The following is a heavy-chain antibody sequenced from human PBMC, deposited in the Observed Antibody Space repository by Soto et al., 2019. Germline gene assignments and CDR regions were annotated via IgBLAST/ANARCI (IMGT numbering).Heavy chain of an antibody. Sequence: SETLSLTCTVSGGSISSDNTYWAWIRQPPEKGLEWIGTIYYSGTTYYNPSLKSRVTMSVDTSKNQFSLKLRSVTAADTAVYYCARLGENMVQTFDYWGQGTLVTVSS. CDR1: GGSISSDNTY. CDR2: IYYSGTT. J-gene: IGHJ4*02. D-gene: IGHD3-10*01. V-gene: IGHV4-39*01. CDR3: ARLGENMVQTFDY.